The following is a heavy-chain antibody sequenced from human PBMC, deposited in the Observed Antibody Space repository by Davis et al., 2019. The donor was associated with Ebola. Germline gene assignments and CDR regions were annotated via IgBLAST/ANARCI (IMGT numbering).Heavy chain of an antibody. CDR2: IYDSGST. D-gene: IGHD3-22*01. V-gene: IGHV4-59*01. J-gene: IGHJ3*02. CDR1: GGSISNDY. CDR3: ARAQYYYDSSGYYLDAFDI. Sequence: SETLSLTCTVSGGSISNDYWSWIRQPPGKGLEWIGYIYDSGSTHYNPSLKSRVTISVDTSKNQFSLKLSSVTAADTAVYYCARAQYYYDSSGYYLDAFDIWGRGTMVTVSS.